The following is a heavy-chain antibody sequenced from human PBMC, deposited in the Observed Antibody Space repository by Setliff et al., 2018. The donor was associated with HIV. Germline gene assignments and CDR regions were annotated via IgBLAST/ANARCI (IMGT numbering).Heavy chain of an antibody. D-gene: IGHD3-10*02. J-gene: IGHJ5*01. CDR3: AKCSGRFGVVTWFDS. Sequence: LSLTCAVYGGSFSDDYWSWIRQPPGRGMEWIGEIDHSGRSNYNPSLKSRVLMAIDASKSQISLNLTSISAADTAVYYCAKCSGRFGVVTWFDSWGHGMLVTV. CDR2: IDHSGRS. CDR1: GGSFSDDY. V-gene: IGHV4-34*01.